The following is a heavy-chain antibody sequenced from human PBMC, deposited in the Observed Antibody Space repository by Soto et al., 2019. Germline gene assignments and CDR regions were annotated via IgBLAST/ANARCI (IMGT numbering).Heavy chain of an antibody. CDR3: ARGIKGLPPSAFDI. D-gene: IGHD5-12*01. CDR2: LNPNTDKT. Sequence: RASVKVSCKASGYTFSNYDINWVRQATGQGLEWVGWLNPNTDKTGSAQKFQGRVTMTRNTSISTAYLELSGLRSDDTAVYYCARGIKGLPPSAFDIWGQGTRVTVSS. V-gene: IGHV1-8*01. CDR1: GYTFSNYD. J-gene: IGHJ3*02.